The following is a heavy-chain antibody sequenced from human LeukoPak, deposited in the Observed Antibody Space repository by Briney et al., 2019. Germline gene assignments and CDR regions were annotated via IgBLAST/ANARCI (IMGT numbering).Heavy chain of an antibody. Sequence: ASVQVSCKASGYTFTGNGITWVRPPPGQGLAWMGWISGYNGNTVYAQMFQGRVTMTTDTYTSAAYMGLRSLRSDDTAVYYCARSGFFSGTSCFAEGLDYWGQGTLVTVSS. CDR2: ISGYNGNT. CDR3: ARSGFFSGTSCFAEGLDY. J-gene: IGHJ4*02. V-gene: IGHV1-18*01. CDR1: GYTFTGNG. D-gene: IGHD2-2*01.